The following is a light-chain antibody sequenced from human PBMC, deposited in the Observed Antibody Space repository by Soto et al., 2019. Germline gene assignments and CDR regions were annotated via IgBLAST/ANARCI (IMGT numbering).Light chain of an antibody. Sequence: PGTLSLSPGETATLSCRASQSVSSSYLAWYQQKPGQAPRLLIYGASSRAIGIPDRFSGSGSGTDFTLTISRLEPEDFAVYYCQQYGSSPATFGQGTKVDIK. CDR2: GAS. CDR3: QQYGSSPAT. V-gene: IGKV3-20*01. J-gene: IGKJ1*01. CDR1: QSVSSSY.